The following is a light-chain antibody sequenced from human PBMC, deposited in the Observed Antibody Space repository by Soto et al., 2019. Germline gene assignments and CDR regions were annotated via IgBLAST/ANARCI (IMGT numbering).Light chain of an antibody. CDR2: SHN. V-gene: IGLV1-44*01. Sequence: QPVLAQSPSASGTPGQRVTISCSGSSSNIGNNAVNWYQHLPGTAPKLLVYSHNQRPSGVSDRFSGSQSGTSASLAISGLQSEDEADYYCASWDDSLNGYVFGPGTKLTVL. CDR1: SSNIGNNA. J-gene: IGLJ1*01. CDR3: ASWDDSLNGYV.